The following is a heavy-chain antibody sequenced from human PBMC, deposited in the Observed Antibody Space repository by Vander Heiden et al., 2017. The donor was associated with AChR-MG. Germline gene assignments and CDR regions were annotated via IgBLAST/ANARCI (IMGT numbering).Heavy chain of an antibody. CDR1: GFTFRSSW. CDR3: AKNGRTFAS. J-gene: IGHJ5*01. Sequence: EVQLVESGGGLVQPGGSLRLSCAASGFTFRSSWMSWVRQAPGKGLEWVANIKPDGSEKYYVDSLKGRFTISRDNAQNSLYLHMNSLRPEDTAVYYCAKNGRTFASCGQGTLVTVSS. CDR2: IKPDGSEK. V-gene: IGHV3-7*01.